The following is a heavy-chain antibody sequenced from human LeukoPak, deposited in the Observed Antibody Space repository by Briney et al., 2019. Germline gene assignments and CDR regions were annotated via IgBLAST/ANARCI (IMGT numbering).Heavy chain of an antibody. CDR2: ISSSSSYI. V-gene: IGHV3-21*01. D-gene: IGHD6-19*01. Sequence: PGGSLRLSCAASGFTFSSYSMNWVRQAPGKGLEWVSSISSSSSYIYYADSVKGRFTISRDNAKNSLYLQMNSLRAEDTAVYYCARDKSPGRGWSLPGFDPWGQGTLVTVSS. J-gene: IGHJ5*02. CDR3: ARDKSPGRGWSLPGFDP. CDR1: GFTFSSYS.